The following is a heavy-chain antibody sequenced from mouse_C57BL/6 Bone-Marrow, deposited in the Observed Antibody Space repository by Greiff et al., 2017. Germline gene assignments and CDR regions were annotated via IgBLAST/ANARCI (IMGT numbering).Heavy chain of an antibody. Sequence: VQLQQSGAELVRPGASVTLSCTASGFNIKDDYMHWVKQRPEQGLEWIGWIDPENGDTEYASKFQGKATITADTSSNTAYLQLSSLTSEDTAVYYCTTGSAGAMDYWGQGTSVTVSS. CDR2: IDPENGDT. CDR1: GFNIKDDY. D-gene: IGHD1-1*02. CDR3: TTGSAGAMDY. V-gene: IGHV14-4*01. J-gene: IGHJ4*01.